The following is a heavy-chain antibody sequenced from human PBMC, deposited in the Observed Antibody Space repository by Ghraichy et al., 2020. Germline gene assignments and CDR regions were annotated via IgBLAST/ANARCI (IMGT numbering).Heavy chain of an antibody. CDR2: ISYDGDTQ. CDR1: GFPFSDYK. V-gene: IGHV3-30*14. J-gene: IGHJ4*02. CDR3: ARDLLDYYDTRGYYGGGDY. Sequence: GESLNISCVASGFPFSDYKMHWVRQTPGKGLEWVAGISYDGDTQYYADSVRGRFTISKDNSKTTLLLQMSGLRPEDTAIYYCARDLLDYYDTRGYYGGGDYWGQGALVRVSS. D-gene: IGHD3-3*01.